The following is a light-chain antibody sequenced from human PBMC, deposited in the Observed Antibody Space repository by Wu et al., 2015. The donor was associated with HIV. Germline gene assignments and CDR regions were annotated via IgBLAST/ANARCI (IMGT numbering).Light chain of an antibody. CDR2: GAS. V-gene: IGKV3-15*01. J-gene: IGKJ2*01. Sequence: EIVLTQSPGTLSLSPGERATLSCRASRSVSSNLAWYQQKPGQAPRLLIYGASTRATGIPARFSGSGSGTEFTLTISSMQSEDFAVYYCQQYNNWPYTFGQGTKLE. CDR1: RSVSSN. CDR3: QQYNNWPYT.